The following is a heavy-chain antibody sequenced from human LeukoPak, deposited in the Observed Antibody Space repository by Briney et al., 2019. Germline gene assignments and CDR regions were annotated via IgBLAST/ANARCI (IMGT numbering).Heavy chain of an antibody. CDR1: GFTFSSYS. D-gene: IGHD2-2*01. Sequence: GGSLRLSCAASGFTFSSYSMNWVRQAPGKGLEWVSSISSSSSYIYYADSVKGRFTISRDNAKNSLYLQMNSLRAEDTAVYYCARGGYCSSTSCYLDYWGQGTLVTVST. J-gene: IGHJ4*02. CDR3: ARGGYCSSTSCYLDY. V-gene: IGHV3-21*01. CDR2: ISSSSSYI.